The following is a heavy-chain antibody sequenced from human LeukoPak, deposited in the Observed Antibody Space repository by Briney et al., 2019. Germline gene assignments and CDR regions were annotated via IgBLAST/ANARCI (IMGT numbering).Heavy chain of an antibody. CDR3: TKDHLLWGFDAFDI. Sequence: PGGSLRLSCAASGFIFSSFGMSWVRQAPGKGLEWVSSITGGADATYYADSVEGRFTISRDNSKNTLYLQMNSLRVEDTAVYYCTKDHLLWGFDAFDIWGQGTMVTVSS. J-gene: IGHJ3*02. CDR2: ITGGADAT. V-gene: IGHV3-23*01. D-gene: IGHD2-2*01. CDR1: GFIFSSFG.